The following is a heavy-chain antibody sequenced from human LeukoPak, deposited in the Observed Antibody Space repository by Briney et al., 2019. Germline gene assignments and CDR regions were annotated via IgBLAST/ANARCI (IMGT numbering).Heavy chain of an antibody. CDR3: AREATVTTGIGNDGYYFDY. CDR2: LYTSGST. CDR1: GGSISSGSYH. Sequence: SQTLSLTCTVSGGSISSGSYHWSWFRQPAGKGLEWIGRLYTSGSTNYNPSLKSRVTISVDTSKNQFSLKLSSVTAADTAVYYCAREATVTTGIGNDGYYFDYWGQGTLVTVSS. D-gene: IGHD4-17*01. J-gene: IGHJ4*02. V-gene: IGHV4-61*02.